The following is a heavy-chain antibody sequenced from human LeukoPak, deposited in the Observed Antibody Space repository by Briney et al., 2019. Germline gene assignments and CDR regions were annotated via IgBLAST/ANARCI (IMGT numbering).Heavy chain of an antibody. V-gene: IGHV4-34*01. CDR2: INHSGST. CDR1: GASFSGYY. Sequence: PSETLSLTCAVYGASFSGYYWSWIRQPPGKGLEWIGEINHSGSTNYNPSLKSRVTISVDTSKNQFSLKLSSVTAADTAVYYCARGREMATIPFDYWGQGTLVTVSS. D-gene: IGHD5-24*01. CDR3: ARGREMATIPFDY. J-gene: IGHJ4*02.